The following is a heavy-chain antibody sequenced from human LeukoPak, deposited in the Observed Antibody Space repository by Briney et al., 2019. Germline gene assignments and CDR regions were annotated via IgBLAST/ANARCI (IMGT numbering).Heavy chain of an antibody. CDR1: GYTFTSYG. V-gene: IGHV1-18*01. Sequence: GASVKVSCNASGYTFTSYGISWVRQAPGQGLEWMGWISAYNGNTNYAQKLQGRVTMTTDTSTSTAYMELRSLRSDDTAVYYCARVPGTVTPVGRSGYYFDYWGQGTLVTVSS. CDR2: ISAYNGNT. J-gene: IGHJ4*02. CDR3: ARVPGTVTPVGRSGYYFDY. D-gene: IGHD4-17*01.